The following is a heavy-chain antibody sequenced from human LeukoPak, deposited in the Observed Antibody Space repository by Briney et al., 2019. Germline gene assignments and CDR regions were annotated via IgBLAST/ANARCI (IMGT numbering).Heavy chain of an antibody. Sequence: PSETLSLTCTVSGGSISSSSYYWGWIRQPPGKGLEWIGSIYYSGSTYYNPSLKSRVTISVDTSKNQFSLKLSSVTAADTAVYYCARSYYYYYMDVWGKGTTVTVPS. V-gene: IGHV4-39*01. CDR1: GGSISSSSYY. CDR2: IYYSGST. J-gene: IGHJ6*03. CDR3: ARSYYYYYMDV.